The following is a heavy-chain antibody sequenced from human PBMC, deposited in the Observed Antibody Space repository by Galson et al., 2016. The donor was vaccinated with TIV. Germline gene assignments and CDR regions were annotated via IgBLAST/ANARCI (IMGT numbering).Heavy chain of an antibody. J-gene: IGHJ4*02. CDR1: GFSFSDYG. D-gene: IGHD3-10*01. Sequence: SLRLSCAAAGFSFSDYGIHWVRQAPGKGLEWVAVIWYDGSNEHYLDSVKGRFTISRDKSKNTVYLQMDSLRVEDTAVYYCARIEGFKSDSWGQGTLVTVSS. CDR3: ARIEGFKSDS. V-gene: IGHV3-33*01. CDR2: IWYDGSNE.